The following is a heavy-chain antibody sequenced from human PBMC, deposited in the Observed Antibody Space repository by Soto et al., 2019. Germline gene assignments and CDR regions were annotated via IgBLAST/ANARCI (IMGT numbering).Heavy chain of an antibody. CDR3: AKGPTHYYDSSGDWFDT. Sequence: ASVKVSCKVSGYTLTELSMHWVRQAPGKGLEWMGGFDPEDGETIYAQKFQGRVTMTEDTSTDTAYMELSSLRSEDTAVYYCAKGPTHYYDSSGDWFDTWGQGTLVTVSS. V-gene: IGHV1-24*01. CDR2: FDPEDGET. D-gene: IGHD3-22*01. J-gene: IGHJ5*02. CDR1: GYTLTELS.